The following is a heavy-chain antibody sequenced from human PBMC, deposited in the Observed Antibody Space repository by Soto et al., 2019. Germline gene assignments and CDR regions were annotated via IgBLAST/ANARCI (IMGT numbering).Heavy chain of an antibody. Sequence: ESGGGLVQPGRSLRLSCAASGFTFDDYAVHWVRQAPGKGLEWVSGISWNSGSIGYADSVKGRFTISRDNAKNSLYLQMNSLRAEDTALYYCAKGQLVVVAATHGVGWFDPWGQGTLVTVSS. CDR3: AKGQLVVVAATHGVGWFDP. CDR1: GFTFDDYA. D-gene: IGHD2-15*01. CDR2: ISWNSGSI. J-gene: IGHJ5*02. V-gene: IGHV3-9*01.